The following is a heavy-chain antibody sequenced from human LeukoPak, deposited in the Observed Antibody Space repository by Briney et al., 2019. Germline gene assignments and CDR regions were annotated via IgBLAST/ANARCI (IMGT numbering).Heavy chain of an antibody. CDR1: GYTFTSYD. V-gene: IGHV1-8*03. CDR2: MNPNSGNT. Sequence: GASVKVSCKASGYTFTSYDINWVRQATGQGLEWMGWMNPNSGNTGYAQKFQGRVTITRNTSISTAYMELSSLRSEDTAVYYCASEGIAGEHIDPWGQGTLVTVSS. CDR3: ASEGIAGEHIDP. J-gene: IGHJ5*02. D-gene: IGHD6-13*01.